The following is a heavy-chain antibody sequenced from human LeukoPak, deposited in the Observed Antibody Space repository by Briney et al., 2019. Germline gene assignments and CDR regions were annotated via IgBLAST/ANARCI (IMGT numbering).Heavy chain of an antibody. V-gene: IGHV4-39*07. CDR1: GGSISSSSYY. CDR2: IYYSGST. D-gene: IGHD6-19*01. CDR3: ARFYSSGWDYYLDY. Sequence: SETLSLTCTVSGGSISSSSYYWGWIRQPPGKGLEWIGSIYYSGSTYYNPSLKSRVTISVDTSKNQFSLKLSSVTAADTAVYYCARFYSSGWDYYLDYWGQGTLVTVSS. J-gene: IGHJ4*02.